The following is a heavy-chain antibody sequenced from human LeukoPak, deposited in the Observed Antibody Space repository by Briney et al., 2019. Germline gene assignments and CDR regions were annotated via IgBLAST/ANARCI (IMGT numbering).Heavy chain of an antibody. V-gene: IGHV4-34*01. CDR1: GVSFSGYY. Sequence: SETLSLTCAVYGVSFSGYYWSWIRQPPGKGLEWIGEINHSGSTNYNPSLKSRVTISVDTSKNQFSLKLSSVTAADTAVYHCARGGYGDYVETRKKNFDYWGQGTLVTVSS. CDR2: INHSGST. D-gene: IGHD4-17*01. J-gene: IGHJ4*02. CDR3: ARGGYGDYVETRKKNFDY.